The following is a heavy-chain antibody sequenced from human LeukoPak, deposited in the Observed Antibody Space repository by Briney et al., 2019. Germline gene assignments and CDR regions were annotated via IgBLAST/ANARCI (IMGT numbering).Heavy chain of an antibody. CDR3: AKDLNYYDSSGYFDY. V-gene: IGHV3-30*18. CDR2: ISYDGSNK. J-gene: IGHJ4*02. D-gene: IGHD3-22*01. Sequence: GGPLRLSCAASGFIFSTYDMHWVRQAPGKGLEWVATISYDGSNKNYADSVKGRFTISRDNSKNTLYLQMNSLRAEDTAVYYCAKDLNYYDSSGYFDYWGQGTLVTVSS. CDR1: GFIFSTYD.